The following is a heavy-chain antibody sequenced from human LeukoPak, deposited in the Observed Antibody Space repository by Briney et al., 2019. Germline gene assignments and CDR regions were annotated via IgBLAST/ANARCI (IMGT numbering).Heavy chain of an antibody. Sequence: GGSLRLSCAASGFTFSNAWMNWVRQAPGKGLEWVGRIKSKTDGGTTDYAAPVKGRFTISRDDSKNTLYLQMNSLKTEDTAVYYCTTDIMAGFYDSSGYYYFGVDYWGQGTLVTVSS. D-gene: IGHD3-22*01. V-gene: IGHV3-15*07. CDR1: GFTFSNAW. J-gene: IGHJ4*02. CDR3: TTDIMAGFYDSSGYYYFGVDY. CDR2: IKSKTDGGTT.